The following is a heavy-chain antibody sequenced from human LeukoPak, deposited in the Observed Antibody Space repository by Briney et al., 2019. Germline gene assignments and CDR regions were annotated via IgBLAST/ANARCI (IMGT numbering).Heavy chain of an antibody. Sequence: PGGSLRLSCAASGFNFSSYEMNWVRQAPGKGLEWVSYISTSHSMIYYADSVKGRFTISRDNAKNSLYLQMNSLRAEDTAVYYCARDSGHVDTAMAYDYWGQGTLVTVSS. CDR2: ISTSHSMI. CDR1: GFNFSSYE. CDR3: ARDSGHVDTAMAYDY. D-gene: IGHD5-18*01. J-gene: IGHJ4*02. V-gene: IGHV3-48*03.